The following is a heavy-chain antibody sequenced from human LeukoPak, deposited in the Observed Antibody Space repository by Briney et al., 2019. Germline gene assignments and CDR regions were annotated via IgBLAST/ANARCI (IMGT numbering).Heavy chain of an antibody. D-gene: IGHD4-17*01. Sequence: SVKVSCKASGFTFTSSAVQWVRQARGQRLEWIGWIVVGSGNTNYAQKFQERVTITRDMSTSTAYMEPSSLRSEDTAVYYCAAGIEKDYVGYYYYYYGMDVWGQGTTVTVSS. CDR2: IVVGSGNT. CDR1: GFTFTSSA. CDR3: AAGIEKDYVGYYYYYYGMDV. J-gene: IGHJ6*02. V-gene: IGHV1-58*01.